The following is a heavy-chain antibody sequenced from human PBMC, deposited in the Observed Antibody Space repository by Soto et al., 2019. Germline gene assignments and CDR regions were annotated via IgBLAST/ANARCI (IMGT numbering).Heavy chain of an antibody. Sequence: QVQLVQSGAEVKKSGASVKVSCKASGYTFTTYDISWVRQAPGQGLEWMGWISAFNGNTNYAQKLQGRVTMTTDTSTSTAYMELMSLRSDDTAVYYCARAVSHFYHYYYMDVWGKGTTVTVSS. J-gene: IGHJ6*03. CDR1: GYTFTTYD. V-gene: IGHV1-18*01. D-gene: IGHD2-8*01. CDR2: ISAFNGNT. CDR3: ARAVSHFYHYYYMDV.